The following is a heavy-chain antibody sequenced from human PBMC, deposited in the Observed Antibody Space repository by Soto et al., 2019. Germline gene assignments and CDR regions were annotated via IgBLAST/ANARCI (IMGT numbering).Heavy chain of an antibody. Sequence: GGSLRLSCAASGFTFSSYSMNWVRQAPGKGLEWVSSISSSSSYIYYADSVKGRLTISRDNAKNSVYLQMNSLRVEDTALYYCGRDEVRNGVGVWGQGTTVTVSS. CDR3: GRDEVRNGVGV. J-gene: IGHJ6*02. CDR2: ISSSSSYI. CDR1: GFTFSSYS. V-gene: IGHV3-21*06.